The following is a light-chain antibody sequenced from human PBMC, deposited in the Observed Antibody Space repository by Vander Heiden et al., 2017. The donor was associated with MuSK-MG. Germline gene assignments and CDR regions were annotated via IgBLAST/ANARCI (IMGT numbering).Light chain of an antibody. J-gene: IGLJ3*02. CDR1: SSDVGVYKY. CDR3: SSYAGRNNLV. Sequence: QSALTQPPSASGSPGQSVTISCTGTSSDVGVYKYVSWYQHHPGKAPRLMIFEVSKRPSGVPDRFSGSKSGNTASLTVSGLQAKDEADYYCSSYAGRNNLVFGGGTRLTVL. V-gene: IGLV2-8*01. CDR2: EVS.